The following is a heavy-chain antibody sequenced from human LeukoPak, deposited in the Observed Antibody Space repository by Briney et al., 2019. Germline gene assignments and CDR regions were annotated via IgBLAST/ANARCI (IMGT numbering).Heavy chain of an antibody. CDR3: ARGLGTHDY. CDR2: ISRSSSII. D-gene: IGHD3-16*01. J-gene: IGHJ4*02. V-gene: IGHV3-48*02. CDR1: GFTFSSHS. Sequence: GGSLRLSCAASGFTFSSHSMNWVRQAPGKGLEWVSYISRSSSIIYYADSVKGRFTISRDNAKNSLYLQMSSLRDEDTAVYYCARGLGTHDYWGQGTLVTVSS.